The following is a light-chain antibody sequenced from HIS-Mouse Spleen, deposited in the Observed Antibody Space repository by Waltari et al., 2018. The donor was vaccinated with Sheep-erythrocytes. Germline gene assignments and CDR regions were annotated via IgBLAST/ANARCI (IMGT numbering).Light chain of an antibody. CDR2: DVS. CDR1: SSDVGSYNL. Sequence: QSALTQPASVSGSPGQSITISCTGTSSDVGSYNLVSWYQQHPGKAPKLMIYDVSKRPSGVPDRFSGSKSGTSASLTISGLQAEDEADYYCCSYAGSYTFWVFGGGTKLTVL. CDR3: CSYAGSYTFWV. V-gene: IGLV2-11*01. J-gene: IGLJ3*02.